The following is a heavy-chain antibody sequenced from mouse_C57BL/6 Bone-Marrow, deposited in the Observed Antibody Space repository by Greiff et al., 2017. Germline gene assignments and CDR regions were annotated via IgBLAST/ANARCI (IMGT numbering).Heavy chain of an antibody. CDR3: AMADGYYFDY. CDR2: IHPSDSGT. D-gene: IGHD2-3*01. J-gene: IGHJ2*01. V-gene: IGHV1-74*01. Sequence: QVQLKQPGAELVKPGASVKVSCKASGYTFTSYWMHWVKQRPGQGLEWIGRIHPSDSGTNYNQKLKGKATLTVDKSSSTAYMQLSSLTSEDSAVYYCAMADGYYFDYWGQGTTLTVSS. CDR1: GYTFTSYW.